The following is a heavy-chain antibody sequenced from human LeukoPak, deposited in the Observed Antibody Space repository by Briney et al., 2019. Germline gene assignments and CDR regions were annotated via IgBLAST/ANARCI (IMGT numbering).Heavy chain of an antibody. CDR3: ARNLIPEQLVLNF. J-gene: IGHJ4*02. D-gene: IGHD6-13*01. CDR2: IYYTGST. Sequence: PSETLSLTCTVSGGSIGNYYWNWLRQPPGKGLEWIGYIYYTGSTNYNPSLKSRVTMSVDTSKNQFSLNLKSVTPEDTAVYYCARNLIPEQLVLNFWGQGTLVTVSS. V-gene: IGHV4-59*01. CDR1: GGSIGNYY.